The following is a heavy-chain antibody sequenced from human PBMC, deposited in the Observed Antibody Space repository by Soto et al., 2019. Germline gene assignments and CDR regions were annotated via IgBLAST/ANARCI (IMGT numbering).Heavy chain of an antibody. V-gene: IGHV4-30-4*01. CDR2: IYSGGRT. Sequence: SETLSLTCTVSGGSVSRGDYYWSWIRQPPGKGLEWIGNIYSGGRTYYNPSLKSRITISLDTSKNQFSLNLGSVTAADTAVYYCAREQGSGWNLGAPGNWYLHLWGRGALVTVSS. D-gene: IGHD6-19*01. CDR1: GGSVSRGDYY. CDR3: AREQGSGWNLGAPGNWYLHL. J-gene: IGHJ2*01.